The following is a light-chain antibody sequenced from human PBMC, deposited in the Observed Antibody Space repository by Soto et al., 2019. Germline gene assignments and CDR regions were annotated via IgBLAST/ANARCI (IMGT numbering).Light chain of an antibody. CDR2: GAS. CDR1: QTVNNNY. Sequence: VLTQSPGTLSLSPGERATLSCRAIQTVNNNYLAWYQQIPGQAPRLLISGASGRATGTPDRFSGSASGTDFTLTISRLEPEDFAVYYCQQYGSSPITFDGGTKVDIK. J-gene: IGKJ4*01. CDR3: QQYGSSPIT. V-gene: IGKV3-20*01.